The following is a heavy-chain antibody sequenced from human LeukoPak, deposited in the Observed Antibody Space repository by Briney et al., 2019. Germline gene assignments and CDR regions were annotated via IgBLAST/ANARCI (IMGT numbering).Heavy chain of an antibody. D-gene: IGHD3-10*01. CDR3: ASDRRALVRGVSYYYYYMDV. Sequence: SQTLSLTWTVSGGSISRYYGSWIRQPPGKGLEWIGYIYYRGSPNYNPSLKRLATISVDTSKNQFSLKLSSVPAADTAVYYCASDRRALVRGVSYYYYYMDVWGKGTTVTISS. CDR2: IYYRGSP. J-gene: IGHJ6*03. CDR1: GGSISRYY. V-gene: IGHV4-59*01.